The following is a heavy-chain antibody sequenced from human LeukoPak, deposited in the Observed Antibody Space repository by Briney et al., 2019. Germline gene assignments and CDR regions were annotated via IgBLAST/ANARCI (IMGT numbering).Heavy chain of an antibody. CDR1: GFTFSSYW. Sequence: GGSLRLSCAASGFTFSSYWMHWVRQAPGKGLVWVSRINTDGSSTSYADSVKGRFTISRDNAKNTLYLQMNSLRAEDTAVYYCARDLLALYDFWSGYYFDYWGQGTLVTVSS. V-gene: IGHV3-74*01. CDR2: INTDGSST. CDR3: ARDLLALYDFWSGYYFDY. D-gene: IGHD3-3*01. J-gene: IGHJ4*02.